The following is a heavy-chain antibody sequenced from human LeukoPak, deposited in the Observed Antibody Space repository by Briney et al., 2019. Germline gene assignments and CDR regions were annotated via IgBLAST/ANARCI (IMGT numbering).Heavy chain of an antibody. CDR1: GFTSGSYW. CDR3: ARDPGSGSYYNTNWFDP. D-gene: IGHD3-10*01. V-gene: IGHV3-7*01. CDR2: IKQDGSEK. Sequence: GGSLRLSCAASGFTSGSYWMSWVRQAPGKGLEWVANIKQDGSEKYYVDSVKGRFTISRDNAKNSLYLQMNSLRAEDTAVYYCARDPGSGSYYNTNWFDPWGQGTLVTVSS. J-gene: IGHJ5*02.